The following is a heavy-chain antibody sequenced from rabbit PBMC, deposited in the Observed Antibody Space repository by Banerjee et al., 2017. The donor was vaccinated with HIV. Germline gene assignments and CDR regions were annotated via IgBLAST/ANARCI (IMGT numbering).Heavy chain of an antibody. CDR2: IYTGSGST. J-gene: IGHJ4*01. CDR1: GIDFSSGYD. Sequence: QSLEESGGDLVKPGASLTLTCKASGIDFSSGYDMCWVRQAPGKGLEWIGCIYTGSGSTYYASWAKGRFTISKTSSTTVTLQMTSLTAADTATYFCARSVYFVLWGPGTLVTVS. V-gene: IGHV1S40*01. CDR3: ARSVYFVL.